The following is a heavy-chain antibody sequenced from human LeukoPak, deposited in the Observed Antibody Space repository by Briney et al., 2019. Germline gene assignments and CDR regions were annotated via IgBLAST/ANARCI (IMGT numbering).Heavy chain of an antibody. CDR3: ARVVGATLFDY. J-gene: IGHJ4*02. D-gene: IGHD1-26*01. CDR1: GFTFSSYE. V-gene: IGHV3-48*03. Sequence: GGSLRLSCAASGFTFSSYEMNWARQAPGKGLEWVSYISSSGSTIYYADSVKGRFTISRDNAKNSLYLQMNSLRAEDTAVYYCARVVGATLFDYWGQGTLVTVSS. CDR2: ISSSGSTI.